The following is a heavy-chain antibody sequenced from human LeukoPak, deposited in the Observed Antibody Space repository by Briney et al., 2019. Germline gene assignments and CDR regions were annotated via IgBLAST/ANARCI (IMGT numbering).Heavy chain of an antibody. CDR2: IYYSGST. V-gene: IGHV4-59*01. D-gene: IGHD3-10*01. J-gene: IGHJ5*02. CDR3: ATVRWGGWFDP. Sequence: PSETLSLTCTVSGGSISSYYWSWIRQPPGKGLEWIGYIYYSGSTNYNPSLKSRVTISVDTSKNQFSLKLSSVTAADTAVYYCATVRWGGWFDPWGQGTLVTVSS. CDR1: GGSISSYY.